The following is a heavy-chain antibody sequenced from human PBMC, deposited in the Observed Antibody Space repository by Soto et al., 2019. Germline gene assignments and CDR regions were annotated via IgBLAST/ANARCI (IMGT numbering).Heavy chain of an antibody. J-gene: IGHJ5*02. CDR2: IIPIFGTA. Sequence: SVKVSCKASGGTFSSYAISWVRQAPGQGLEWMGGIIPIFGTANYAQKFQGRVTITADKSTSTAYMELSSLRSEDTAVYYCARFVAAAGTNWFDPWGQGTLVTVSS. D-gene: IGHD6-13*01. CDR1: GGTFSSYA. V-gene: IGHV1-69*06. CDR3: ARFVAAAGTNWFDP.